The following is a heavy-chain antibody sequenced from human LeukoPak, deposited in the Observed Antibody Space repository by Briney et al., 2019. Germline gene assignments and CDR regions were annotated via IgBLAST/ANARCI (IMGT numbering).Heavy chain of an antibody. V-gene: IGHV4-59*01. D-gene: IGHD3-22*01. CDR1: GGXXSXYY. Sequence: PSEALSLTCTVSGGXXSXYYWXLIXXPPGKXLEWIGNIYDSGSTNYNPSLKSRVTISVDTSKNQCSLKLSSVTAADTAVYYCARQSISGSSLSYFDYWGQGTLVNVSS. J-gene: IGHJ4*02. CDR2: IYDSGST. CDR3: ARQSISGSSLSYFDY.